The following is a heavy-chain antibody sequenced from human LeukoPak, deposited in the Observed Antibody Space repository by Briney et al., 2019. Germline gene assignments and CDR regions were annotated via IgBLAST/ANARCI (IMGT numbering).Heavy chain of an antibody. Sequence: SETLSLTCTVSGGSINGSYWSWIRQPPGKGLEWIGYIYSSGSTNSNPSLKSRVTVSVDTSKNQFSLKLSSVTAADTAVYYCARVSVYSSGWSPFDYWGQGTLVTVSS. CDR3: ARVSVYSSGWSPFDY. J-gene: IGHJ4*02. CDR2: IYSSGST. V-gene: IGHV4-59*01. D-gene: IGHD6-19*01. CDR1: GGSINGSY.